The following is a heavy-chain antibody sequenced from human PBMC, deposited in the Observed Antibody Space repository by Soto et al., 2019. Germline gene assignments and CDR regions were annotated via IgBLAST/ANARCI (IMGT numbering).Heavy chain of an antibody. CDR1: GFDFSGSE. CDR3: AKVAPFILGSPF. Sequence: GGSLRLSCTASGFDFSGSEMNWFRQAPGKGLEWVAYITGSGGVMFHADSVKGRFSISRDNAKNSLFLEMSDLTADDTGVYYCAKVAPFILGSPFWGQGTPVTVSS. J-gene: IGHJ4*02. CDR2: ITGSGGVM. V-gene: IGHV3-48*03. D-gene: IGHD2-21*01.